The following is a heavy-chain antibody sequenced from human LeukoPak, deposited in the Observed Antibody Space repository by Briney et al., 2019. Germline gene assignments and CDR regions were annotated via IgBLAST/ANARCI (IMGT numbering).Heavy chain of an antibody. J-gene: IGHJ4*02. Sequence: PRRSLRVSCAASGFTFSSYAMHWVRQAPGKGLEWVAVISNDGTNKYHADSVKGRFTISRDNSKNTLYLQMKSLRAEDMAVYYCAPLDIVVVPGGQGTLVTVSS. CDR1: GFTFSSYA. CDR2: ISNDGTNK. CDR3: APLDIVVVP. V-gene: IGHV3-30-3*01. D-gene: IGHD2-15*01.